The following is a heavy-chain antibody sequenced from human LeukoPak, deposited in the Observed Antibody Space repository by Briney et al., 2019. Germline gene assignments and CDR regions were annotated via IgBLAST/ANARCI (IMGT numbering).Heavy chain of an antibody. CDR2: IIPIFGTA. D-gene: IGHD6-13*01. CDR1: GGTFSSYA. J-gene: IGHJ5*02. Sequence: SVKVSCKASGGTFSSYAISWVRQAPGQGLEWMGGIIPIFGTANYAQKFQGRVTITTDESTSTAYMELRSLRSDDTAVYYCAREAGSAFHPADPWGQGTLVTVSS. CDR3: AREAGSAFHPADP. V-gene: IGHV1-69*05.